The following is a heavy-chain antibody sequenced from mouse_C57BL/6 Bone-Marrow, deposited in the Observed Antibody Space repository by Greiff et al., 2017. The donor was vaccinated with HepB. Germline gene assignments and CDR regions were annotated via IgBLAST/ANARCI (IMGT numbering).Heavy chain of an antibody. J-gene: IGHJ4*01. V-gene: IGHV1-61*01. Sequence: QVHLQQSGAELVRPGSSVKLSCKASGYTFTSYWMDWVKQRPGQGLEWIGNIYPSDSETHYNQKFKDKATLTVDKSSSTAYMQLSSLTSEDSAVYYCASYGNYSYAMDYWGQGTSVTVSS. CDR1: GYTFTSYW. D-gene: IGHD2-1*01. CDR3: ASYGNYSYAMDY. CDR2: IYPSDSET.